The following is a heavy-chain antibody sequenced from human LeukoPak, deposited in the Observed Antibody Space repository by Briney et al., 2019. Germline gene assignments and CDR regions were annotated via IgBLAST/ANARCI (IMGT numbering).Heavy chain of an antibody. J-gene: IGHJ4*02. Sequence: PGGSLRLSCAASGFTFSTYAMHWVRQAPGKGLEYVSSITSNGDNTYYANSVKGRFTISRDNSKNTLYLQMGSLRAEDMGVYYCARDRAGNGDYWGQGTLVTVSS. CDR3: ARDRAGNGDY. D-gene: IGHD4-23*01. V-gene: IGHV3-64*01. CDR2: ITSNGDNT. CDR1: GFTFSTYA.